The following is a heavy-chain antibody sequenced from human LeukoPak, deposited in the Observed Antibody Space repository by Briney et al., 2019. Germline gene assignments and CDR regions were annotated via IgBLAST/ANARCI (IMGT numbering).Heavy chain of an antibody. D-gene: IGHD4-23*01. CDR2: ISGSGGSA. J-gene: IGHJ4*02. CDR1: GFTVSSNY. Sequence: PGGSLRLSCAASGFTVSSNYMNWVRQAPGKGLEWVSVISGSGGSAYYADSVKGRFTISRDNPKNTLYLQMNSLRAEDTAVYYCAKTYDYGGNYHFDYWGQGTLVTVSS. CDR3: AKTYDYGGNYHFDY. V-gene: IGHV3-23*01.